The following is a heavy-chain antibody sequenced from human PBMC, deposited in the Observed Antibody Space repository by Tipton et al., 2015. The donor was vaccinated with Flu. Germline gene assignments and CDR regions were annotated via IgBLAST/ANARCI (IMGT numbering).Heavy chain of an antibody. CDR2: ISAYNGDT. CDR3: AKYCGGGGCYSGYHGMDV. CDR1: GYTFTNYG. Sequence: QLMQSGAEVKRPGASVKVSCKASGYTFTNYGISWVRQAPGHGLEWMGWISAYNGDTKYAQKFQARVSMTTDPSTSTAYLELKSLRSDDTAVYYCAKYCGGGGCYSGYHGMDVWGQGTTVTVSS. D-gene: IGHD2-15*01. J-gene: IGHJ6*02. V-gene: IGHV1-18*01.